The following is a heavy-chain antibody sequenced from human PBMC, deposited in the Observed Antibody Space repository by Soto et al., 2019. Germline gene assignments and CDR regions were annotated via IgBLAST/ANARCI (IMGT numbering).Heavy chain of an antibody. J-gene: IGHJ4*02. D-gene: IGHD2-8*01. CDR1: RFTFSNYA. CDR3: SNWVEGTMVYFDY. Sequence: GGSLRVSCAASRFTFSNYAMSWARQAPGKGLEWVSAISGSGDRTYYADSVKGRFTISRDNSNSTLYLQMNSLRADDTAVYYCSNWVEGTMVYFDYWCLGILVPRSS. V-gene: IGHV3-23*01. CDR2: ISGSGDRT.